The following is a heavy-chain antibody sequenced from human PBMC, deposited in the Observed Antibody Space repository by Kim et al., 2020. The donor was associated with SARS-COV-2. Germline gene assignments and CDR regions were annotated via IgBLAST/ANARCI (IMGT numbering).Heavy chain of an antibody. Sequence: GGSLRLSCAASGFTFSSYSMNWVRQAPGKGLEWVSYISSSSTIYYADSVKGRFTIYRDNAKNSLYLQMNSLRDEDTAVYYCARDQAVAGTWYFDLWGRGT. CDR2: ISSSSTI. J-gene: IGHJ2*01. D-gene: IGHD6-19*01. CDR1: GFTFSSYS. V-gene: IGHV3-48*02. CDR3: ARDQAVAGTWYFDL.